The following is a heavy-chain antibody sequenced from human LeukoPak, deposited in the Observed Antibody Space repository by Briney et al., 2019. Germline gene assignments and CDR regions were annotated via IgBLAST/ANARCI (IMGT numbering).Heavy chain of an antibody. D-gene: IGHD3-10*01. Sequence: SETLSLTCAVYGGSFSGYYWSWIRQPPGKGLEWIGEINHSGSTNYNPSLKSRVTISVDTSKNQFSLKLSSVTAADTAVYYCARPTSSKEFFDYWGQGTLVTVSS. V-gene: IGHV4-34*01. CDR3: ARPTSSKEFFDY. CDR2: INHSGST. J-gene: IGHJ4*02. CDR1: GGSFSGYY.